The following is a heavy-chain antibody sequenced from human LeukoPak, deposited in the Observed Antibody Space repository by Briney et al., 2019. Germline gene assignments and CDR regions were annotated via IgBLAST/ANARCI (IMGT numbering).Heavy chain of an antibody. CDR3: AQLGGDG. J-gene: IGHJ4*02. D-gene: IGHD5-24*01. Sequence: GGSLRLSCAASGFTFSSYSMRWVRQAPGEGLGWVSRINSDVSSTSYADSVKGRFTISRDNAKNTLYLQMNSLRAEETAVYYGAQLGGDGWGQGTLVTVSS. V-gene: IGHV3-74*01. CDR1: GFTFSSYS. CDR2: INSDVSST.